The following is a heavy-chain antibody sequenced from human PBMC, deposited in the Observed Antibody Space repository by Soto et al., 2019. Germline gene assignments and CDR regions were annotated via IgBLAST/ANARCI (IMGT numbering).Heavy chain of an antibody. Sequence: SETLSLPCAVYGGSFRGYYWGWIRQPPGEGLEGIGEIIHSGITNYIPSLKSRVTISVDTSKNQFSLKLSSVTAADTAVYYCARGGAEFGYCSGGSCLYYYYYMDVWGKGTTVTVSS. CDR3: ARGGAEFGYCSGGSCLYYYYYMDV. CDR2: IIHSGIT. J-gene: IGHJ6*03. V-gene: IGHV4-34*01. D-gene: IGHD2-15*01. CDR1: GGSFRGYY.